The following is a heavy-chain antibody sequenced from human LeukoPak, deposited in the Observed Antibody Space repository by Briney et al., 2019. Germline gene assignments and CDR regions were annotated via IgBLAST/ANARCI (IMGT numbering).Heavy chain of an antibody. CDR3: ASAVRYCSSTSCCTSRDY. CDR1: GGSFSGYY. D-gene: IGHD2-2*02. V-gene: IGHV4-34*01. CDR2: INHSGST. J-gene: IGHJ4*02. Sequence: SETLSLTCAVYGGSFSGYYWSWIRQPPGKGLEWIGEINHSGSTNYNPSLKSRVTISVDTSKNQFSLKLSSVTAADTAVYYCASAVRYCSSTSCCTSRDYWGQGTLVTVSS.